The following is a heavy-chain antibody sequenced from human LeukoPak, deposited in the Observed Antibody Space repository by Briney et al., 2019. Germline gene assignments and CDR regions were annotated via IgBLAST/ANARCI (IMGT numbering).Heavy chain of an antibody. CDR3: AKPPGLRRLDP. CDR1: GFTFSSYA. V-gene: IGHV3-23*01. CDR2: ISLDGATT. Sequence: GGSLRLSCAASGFTFSSYAMSWVRQAPGKGLEWVSGISLDGATTYYAGSVEGRFTISRDNSKNTLYLQMNSLRAEDTAVYYCAKPPGLRRLDPWGQGTLVTVSS. J-gene: IGHJ5*02. D-gene: IGHD5-12*01.